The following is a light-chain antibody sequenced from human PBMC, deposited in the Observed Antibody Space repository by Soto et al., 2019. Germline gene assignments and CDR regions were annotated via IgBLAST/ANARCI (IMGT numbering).Light chain of an antibody. Sequence: QSLLTQPSSLSGSPGESITISCTGTITDVGSHKLVSWYQQYPGNAPKLIIFEAYKRPSGVSNRFSGSKSGCTASLTISGLQAEDEADYYCCSNAVGSTYVYGTGTKVNVL. V-gene: IGLV2-23*01. J-gene: IGLJ1*01. CDR1: ITDVGSHKL. CDR2: EAY. CDR3: CSNAVGSTYV.